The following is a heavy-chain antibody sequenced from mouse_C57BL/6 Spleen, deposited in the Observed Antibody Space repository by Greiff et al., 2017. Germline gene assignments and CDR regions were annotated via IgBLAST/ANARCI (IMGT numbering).Heavy chain of an antibody. V-gene: IGHV1-19*01. Sequence: VQLQQSGPVLVKPGASVKMSCKASGYTFTDYYMNWVKQSHGKSLEWIGVINPYNGGTSYNQKFKGKATLTVDKSSSTAYMDLNSLTSEDSAFYYCVRGTGYARDYWGQGTSVTVSS. D-gene: IGHD4-1*01. CDR1: GYTFTDYY. CDR2: INPYNGGT. J-gene: IGHJ4*01. CDR3: VRGTGYARDY.